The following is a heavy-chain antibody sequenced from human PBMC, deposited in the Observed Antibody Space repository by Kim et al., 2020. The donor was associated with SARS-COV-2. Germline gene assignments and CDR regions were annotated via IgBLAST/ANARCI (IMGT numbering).Heavy chain of an antibody. D-gene: IGHD2-15*01. J-gene: IGHJ4*02. V-gene: IGHV3-23*01. CDR3: AGSEGVVVAGNLPDY. Sequence: DSVRGRFTISRDNSKKTLYLQLNNLRVDDTAVYYCAGSEGVVVAGNLPDYWGQGTLVTVSA.